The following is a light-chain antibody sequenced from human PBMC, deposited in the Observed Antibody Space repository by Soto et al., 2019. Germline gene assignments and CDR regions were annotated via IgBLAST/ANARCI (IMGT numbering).Light chain of an antibody. CDR3: QQYYSYPWT. V-gene: IGKV1-5*03. J-gene: IGKJ1*01. CDR2: KAS. CDR1: QSISTL. Sequence: DIQMTQSPPTLSASVGDRVAITCRASQSISTLLAWYQQKPGKAPKLLIYKASRLESGVPSRFSGSGSGTEFTLIINSLQPDDFATFYCQQYYSYPWTFGQGTKVEIK.